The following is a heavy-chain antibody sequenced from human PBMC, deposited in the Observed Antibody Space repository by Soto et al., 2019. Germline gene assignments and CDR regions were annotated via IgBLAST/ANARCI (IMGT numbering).Heavy chain of an antibody. Sequence: QVQLVESGGGVVQPGRSLRLSCAASGFTFSSYGMHWVRQAPGKGLEWVAVIWYDGSNKYYADSVKGRFTISRDNSKNTLYLQMNSLRAEDTAVYYCARGGLGYCSSTSCYGGRWEFDYWGQGTLVTVSS. J-gene: IGHJ4*02. CDR2: IWYDGSNK. V-gene: IGHV3-33*01. CDR3: ARGGLGYCSSTSCYGGRWEFDY. D-gene: IGHD2-2*01. CDR1: GFTFSSYG.